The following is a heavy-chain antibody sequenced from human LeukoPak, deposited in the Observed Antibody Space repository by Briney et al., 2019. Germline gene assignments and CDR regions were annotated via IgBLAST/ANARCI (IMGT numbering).Heavy chain of an antibody. J-gene: IGHJ4*02. CDR1: GFTFSSYA. V-gene: IGHV3-23*01. Sequence: GGSLRLSCAASGFTFSSYAMSWVRQAPGKVLEWVSAISGSGGSTYYADSVKGRFTISRDNSKNTLYLQMNSLRAEDTAVYYCARDSRSGYSLSHDYWGQGTLVTVSS. D-gene: IGHD2-15*01. CDR2: ISGSGGST. CDR3: ARDSRSGYSLSHDY.